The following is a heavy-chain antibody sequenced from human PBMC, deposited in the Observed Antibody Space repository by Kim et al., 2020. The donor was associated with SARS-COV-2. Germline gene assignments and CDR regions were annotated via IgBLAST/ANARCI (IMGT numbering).Heavy chain of an antibody. CDR1: GGSFSGYY. J-gene: IGHJ6*02. CDR3: ARDSFRFAYYYYYGMDV. V-gene: IGHV4-34*01. D-gene: IGHD3-16*01. CDR2: INHSGST. Sequence: SETLSLTCAVYGGSFSGYYWSWIRQPPGKGLEWIGEINHSGSTNYNPSLKSRVTISVDTSKNQFSLKLSSVTAADTAVYYCARDSFRFAYYYYYGMDVWGQGTTVTVSS.